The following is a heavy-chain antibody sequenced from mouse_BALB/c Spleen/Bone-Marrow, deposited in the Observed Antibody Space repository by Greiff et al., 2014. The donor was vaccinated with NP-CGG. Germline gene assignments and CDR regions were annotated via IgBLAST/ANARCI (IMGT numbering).Heavy chain of an antibody. CDR1: GYSFTGYY. J-gene: IGHJ4*01. V-gene: IGHV1-26*01. CDR2: VNPNNGGT. Sequence: EVQLQQSGPDLVKPGASVKISYKASGYSFTGYYMHWVKQSHGKSLEWIGRVNPNNGGTSYNQRFKDKAILTVDKSSSTAYMEIRSLTSEDSAVYFCARYGTYYYAMDYWGQGTSVTVSS. CDR3: ARYGTYYYAMDY. D-gene: IGHD1-1*01.